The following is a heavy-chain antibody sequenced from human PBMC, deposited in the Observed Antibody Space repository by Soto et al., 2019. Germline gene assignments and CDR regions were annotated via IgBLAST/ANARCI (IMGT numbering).Heavy chain of an antibody. CDR3: ARDLSGPSDY. J-gene: IGHJ4*02. D-gene: IGHD1-26*01. Sequence: QVQLQESGPGLVKPSQTLSLTCTVSGGSITSGPYYWSWVRQHPGKGLEWIGCIYYNGKTSYNPSLRSRVTMSVAPSKNQFSLRLSSVSAADTAVYYCARDLSGPSDYWGQGALVTVAS. CDR2: IYYNGKT. CDR1: GGSITSGPYY. V-gene: IGHV4-31*03.